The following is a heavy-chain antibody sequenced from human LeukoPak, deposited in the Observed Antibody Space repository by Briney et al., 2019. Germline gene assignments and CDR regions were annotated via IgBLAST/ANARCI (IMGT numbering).Heavy chain of an antibody. CDR3: ARPGYCGGGSCSDWFDS. J-gene: IGHJ5*01. Sequence: GASVKVSCKASGYTFTDYYLHWVRQAPGQGLEWMGWISPNSGGTNYAQKFQGRVTMTRDASISTAYMELTRLTSDDTAVYYCARPGYCGGGSCSDWFDSWGQGTLDTVSS. V-gene: IGHV1-2*02. CDR2: ISPNSGGT. D-gene: IGHD2-15*01. CDR1: GYTFTDYY.